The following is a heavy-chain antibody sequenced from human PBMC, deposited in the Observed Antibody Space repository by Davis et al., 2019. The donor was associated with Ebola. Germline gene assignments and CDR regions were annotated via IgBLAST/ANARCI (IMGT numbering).Heavy chain of an antibody. Sequence: GGSLRLSCAASGFTFNDYAMHWVRQPPGKGLEWVSGISWNSGSIGYADSVKGRFPISRDNAKNSLYLQMNSLRVEDTAVYYCARDGPAARGFDTWGQGTRVTVSS. V-gene: IGHV3-9*01. J-gene: IGHJ5*02. CDR2: ISWNSGSI. CDR1: GFTFNDYA. CDR3: ARDGPAARGFDT. D-gene: IGHD6-6*01.